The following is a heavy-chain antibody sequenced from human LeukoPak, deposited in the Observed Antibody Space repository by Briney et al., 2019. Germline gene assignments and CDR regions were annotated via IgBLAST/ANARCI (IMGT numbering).Heavy chain of an antibody. D-gene: IGHD3-9*01. CDR3: ARGSHRLDILTGYPRDGMDV. CDR2: INHSGST. CDR1: GGSFSGYY. J-gene: IGHJ6*02. Sequence: SETLSLTCAVYGGSFSGYYWSWIRQPPGKGLEWIGEINHSGSTNYNPSLKSRVTISVDTSKNQFSLKLSSVTAADTAVYYCARGSHRLDILTGYPRDGMDVWGQGTTVTVSS. V-gene: IGHV4-34*01.